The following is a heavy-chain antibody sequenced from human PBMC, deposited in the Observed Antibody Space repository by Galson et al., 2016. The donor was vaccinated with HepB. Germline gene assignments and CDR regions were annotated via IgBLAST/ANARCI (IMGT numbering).Heavy chain of an antibody. V-gene: IGHV1-24*01. Sequence: SVKVSCKVSGFPVTDLSIHWVRQAPGKGLEWMGGFELEDGETVHAQKFQGRVTMTEDTSTDTAYMELSRLTSGDTAVYYCVPEGGSWGQGVLVTVSS. CDR2: FELEDGET. CDR3: VPEGGS. CDR1: GFPVTDLS. J-gene: IGHJ4*02. D-gene: IGHD3-16*01.